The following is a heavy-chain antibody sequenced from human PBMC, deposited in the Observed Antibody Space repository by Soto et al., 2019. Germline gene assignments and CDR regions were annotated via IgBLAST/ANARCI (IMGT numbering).Heavy chain of an antibody. CDR2: IWYDGSNK. J-gene: IGHJ6*02. Sequence: QVQLVESGGGVAQPGRSLRLSCAASGFTFSSYGMHWVRQAPGKGLEWVAVIWYDGSNKYYADSVKGRFTISRDNSKNTLGLQMNSLRAEDTAVYYCARDLRGYYYYGMDVWGQGTTVTVSS. CDR3: ARDLRGYYYYGMDV. V-gene: IGHV3-33*01. CDR1: GFTFSSYG.